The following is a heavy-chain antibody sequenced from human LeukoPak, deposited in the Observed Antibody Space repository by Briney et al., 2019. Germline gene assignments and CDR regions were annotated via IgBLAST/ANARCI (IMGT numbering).Heavy chain of an antibody. CDR1: GFTFSSYE. J-gene: IGHJ4*02. CDR3: AKVVAVAQFDY. Sequence: GSLRLSCAASGFTFSSYEMNWVRQAPGKGLEWVSYISRSGTTIYYADSVKGRFTISRDNAKNSLFLQINSLRAEDTAVYYCAKVVAVAQFDYWGQGTLVTVSS. CDR2: ISRSGTTI. V-gene: IGHV3-48*03. D-gene: IGHD6-19*01.